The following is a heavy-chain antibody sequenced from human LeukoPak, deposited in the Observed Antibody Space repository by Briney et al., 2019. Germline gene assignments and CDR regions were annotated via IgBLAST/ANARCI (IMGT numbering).Heavy chain of an antibody. J-gene: IGHJ3*02. CDR3: AKSPTVDAAFDI. CDR1: GFTFSSYA. Sequence: GGSLRLSCAASGFTFSSYAMNWVRQAPGKGLEWVSGICYTGDSTFYADSFKGRFTVSRDSSKNTLFLHMNSLRAEDTALYYCAKSPTVDAAFDIWGQGTMVTVSS. CDR2: ICYTGDST. V-gene: IGHV3-23*01. D-gene: IGHD4-23*01.